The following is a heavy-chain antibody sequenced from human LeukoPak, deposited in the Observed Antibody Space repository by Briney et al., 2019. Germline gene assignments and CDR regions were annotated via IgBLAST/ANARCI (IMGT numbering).Heavy chain of an antibody. V-gene: IGHV1-18*01. D-gene: IGHD1-14*01. J-gene: IGHJ3*02. CDR3: AREAEPDDAFDI. CDR2: SSAYNGNT. Sequence: ASVKVSCKASGYTFTSYGISWVRQAPGQGLEWMGWSSAYNGNTNYAQKLQGRVTMTTDTSTSTAYMELRSLRSDDTAVYYCAREAEPDDAFDIWGQGTMVTVSS. CDR1: GYTFTSYG.